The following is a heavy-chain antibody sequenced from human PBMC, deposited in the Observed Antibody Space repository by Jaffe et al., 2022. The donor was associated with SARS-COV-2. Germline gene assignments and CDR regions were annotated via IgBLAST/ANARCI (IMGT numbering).Heavy chain of an antibody. J-gene: IGHJ3*02. CDR2: ISVSGDIT. CDR3: ARARRRETAVVVDAFDI. V-gene: IGHV3-23*01. Sequence: EVQLLQSGGGLEQPGGSLRLSCAASGFTLSEYALTWVRQAPGKGLEWVSSISVSGDITYYADSVRGRFTISRDNSKNTLSLQMRSLRAEDTAVYHCARARRRETAVVVDAFDIWGQGTMVTVSS. CDR1: GFTLSEYA. D-gene: IGHD6-19*01.